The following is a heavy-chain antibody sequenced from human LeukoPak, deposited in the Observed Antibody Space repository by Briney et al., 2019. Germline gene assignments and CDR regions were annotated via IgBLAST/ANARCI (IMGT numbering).Heavy chain of an antibody. CDR2: ISYDGSNK. CDR3: ARGYSSSWSGGDY. Sequence: GGSLRLSCAASGFTFSSYAMHWVRQAPGKGLEWVAVISYDGSNKYYADSVKGRFTISRDNSKNTLYLQMNSLRAEDTAVYYCARGYSSSWSGGDYWGQGTLVTVSS. D-gene: IGHD6-13*01. J-gene: IGHJ4*02. CDR1: GFTFSSYA. V-gene: IGHV3-30-3*01.